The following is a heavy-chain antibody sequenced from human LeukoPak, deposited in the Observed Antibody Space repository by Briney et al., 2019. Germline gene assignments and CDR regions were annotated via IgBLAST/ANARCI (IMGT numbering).Heavy chain of an antibody. V-gene: IGHV1-69*08. D-gene: IGHD1-26*01. CDR1: GGTFLSHT. J-gene: IGHJ5*02. CDR2: ITPVINTA. CDR3: ARVNLRGSNYNWFDP. Sequence: GASVKVSCKTSGGTFLSHTFSWVRQAPGQGLEWMGKITPVINTANYAQTFQGRVSIYADKSTTTVYMDLSGPRPDDTAVYYCARVNLRGSNYNWFDPWGQGTLVTVAS.